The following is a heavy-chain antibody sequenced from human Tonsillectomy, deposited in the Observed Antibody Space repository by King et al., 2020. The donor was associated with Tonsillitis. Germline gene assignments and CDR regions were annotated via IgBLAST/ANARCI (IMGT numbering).Heavy chain of an antibody. CDR1: GFTFSSYA. D-gene: IGHD3-22*01. CDR2: ISYDGSNK. V-gene: IGHV3-30*04. CDR3: ARDEVLYYDSSGYYNFDY. J-gene: IGHJ4*02. Sequence: VQLVQSGGGVVQPGRSLRLSCAASGFTFSSYAMHWVRQAPGKGLEWVAVISYDGSNKYYADSVKGRFTISRDNSKNTLYLQMNSLRAEDTAVYYCARDEVLYYDSSGYYNFDYWGQGTLVTVSS.